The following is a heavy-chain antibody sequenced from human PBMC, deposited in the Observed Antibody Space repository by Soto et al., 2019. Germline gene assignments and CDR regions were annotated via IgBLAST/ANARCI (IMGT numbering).Heavy chain of an antibody. CDR2: IYYSGST. CDR1: GGSVSSGSYY. J-gene: IGHJ6*02. V-gene: IGHV4-61*01. CDR3: ARAADFWSGYAHNYYYGMDV. D-gene: IGHD3-3*01. Sequence: SETLSLTCTVSGGSVSSGSYYWSWIRQPPGKGLEWIGYIYYSGSTNYNPSLKSRVTISVDTSKNQFSLKLSSVTAADTAVYYCARAADFWSGYAHNYYYGMDVWGQGTTVTVSS.